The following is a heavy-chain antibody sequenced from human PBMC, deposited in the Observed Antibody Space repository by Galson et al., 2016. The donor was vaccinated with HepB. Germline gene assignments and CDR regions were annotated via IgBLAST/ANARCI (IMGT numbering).Heavy chain of an antibody. Sequence: LRLSCAASGFTFDDYTMHWVRQAPGKGLEWVSLITWDGGSPYYADSVKGRYTISRDNNNNSLYLQMNRLRTEDAALYYCVKESQLGNSYGPTFDYWGQGTLVTVSS. J-gene: IGHJ4*02. V-gene: IGHV3-43*01. CDR1: GFTFDDYT. CDR3: VKESQLGNSYGPTFDY. D-gene: IGHD5-18*01. CDR2: ITWDGGSP.